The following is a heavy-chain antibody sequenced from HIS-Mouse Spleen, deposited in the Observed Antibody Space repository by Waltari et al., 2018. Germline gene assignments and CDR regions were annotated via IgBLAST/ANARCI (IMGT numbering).Heavy chain of an antibody. J-gene: IGHJ4*02. V-gene: IGHV3-30-3*01. Sequence: QVQLVESGGGVVQPGRSLRLSCAASGFTFSSYAMHWVRQAPGKGLEWVAVISYDGSNKYNADYVKGRFTISRDNSKNTLYLQMNSLRAEDTAVYYCAGSDLYSGSYFDYWGQGTLVTVSS. CDR3: AGSDLYSGSYFDY. D-gene: IGHD1-26*01. CDR2: ISYDGSNK. CDR1: GFTFSSYA.